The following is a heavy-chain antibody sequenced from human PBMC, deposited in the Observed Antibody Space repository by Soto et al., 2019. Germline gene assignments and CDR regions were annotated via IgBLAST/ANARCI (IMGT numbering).Heavy chain of an antibody. CDR3: ATDGPGSGRYFGEY. V-gene: IGHV3-33*01. Sequence: QVQLVESGGGVVQPGRSLRLSCAASGFTFSGYGMHWVRQAPGQGLEWVAGIWYDPNKTYYADSVKGRFTISRDNSKNTLYLQMNSLTVEDTAVYYCATDGPGSGRYFGEYWGQGTLVTVSS. CDR2: IWYDPNKT. CDR1: GFTFSGYG. D-gene: IGHD6-19*01. J-gene: IGHJ4*02.